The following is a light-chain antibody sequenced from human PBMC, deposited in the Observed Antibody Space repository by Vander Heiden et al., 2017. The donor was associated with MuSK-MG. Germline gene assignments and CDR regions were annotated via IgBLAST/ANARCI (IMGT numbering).Light chain of an antibody. J-gene: IGLJ2*01. CDR3: CSSAGSYMVI. CDR2: GVT. CDR1: SSEVGGYNS. V-gene: IGLV2-11*01. Sequence: QSALPQPRPVSGSPGKSVTISCTGTSSEVGGYNSVSWYQQHPGKAPKRLMYGVTKRPSGVPDRFSGSKSGNTASLTISGLQPEDDADDYCCSSAGSYMVIFGGGTKLTVL.